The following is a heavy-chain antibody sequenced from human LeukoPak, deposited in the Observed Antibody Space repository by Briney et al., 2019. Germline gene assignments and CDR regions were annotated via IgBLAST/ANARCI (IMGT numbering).Heavy chain of an antibody. CDR2: IYDNGSP. Sequence: SETLSLTCTVSGGSISSYYWTWIRQPPGKGLEWIGYIYDNGSPNYNPSLKSRANILLDTSKNQFSLKLNSVTPADTAVYYCARDGGRRGWFDPWGQGTLVTVSS. V-gene: IGHV4-59*01. J-gene: IGHJ5*02. CDR1: GGSISSYY. CDR3: ARDGGRRGWFDP.